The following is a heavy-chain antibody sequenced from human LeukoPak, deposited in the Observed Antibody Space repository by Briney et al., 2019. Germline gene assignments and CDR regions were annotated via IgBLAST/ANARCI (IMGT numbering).Heavy chain of an antibody. J-gene: IGHJ6*03. V-gene: IGHV3-9*03. CDR3: AKASSSSYYYYMDV. D-gene: IGHD6-6*01. Sequence: GGSLRLSCAASGFTFDDYAMHWVRQAPGKGLEWVSGISWNSGSIGYADSVKGRFTISRDNAKNSLYLQMNSLRAEDMALYYCAKASSSSYYYYMDVWGKGTTVTVSS. CDR1: GFTFDDYA. CDR2: ISWNSGSI.